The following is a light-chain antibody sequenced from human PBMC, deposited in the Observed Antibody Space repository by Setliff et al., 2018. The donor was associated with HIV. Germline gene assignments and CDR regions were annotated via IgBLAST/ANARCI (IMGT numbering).Light chain of an antibody. Sequence: QSALTQPASVSGSPGQSITISCTGTSSDVGGYNYVSWYQLHPGKALKLMIFDVSERPSGVSNRFSGSKSGNTASLTISGLQAEDEANYYCLSHTSRSTYVFGTGTKVTVL. J-gene: IGLJ1*01. CDR1: SSDVGGYNY. CDR3: LSHTSRSTYV. CDR2: DVS. V-gene: IGLV2-14*03.